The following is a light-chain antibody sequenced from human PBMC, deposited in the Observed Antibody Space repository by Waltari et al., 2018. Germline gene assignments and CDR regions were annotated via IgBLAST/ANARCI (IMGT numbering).Light chain of an antibody. Sequence: DTVMTQTPLCLSVPPGQPASISCTSSQSLLPSEGKTYVYWYLQKPGQSPHLLIYEVPSRFSGLPDRFSGSGSGTDFSLKISRVEAEDVGVYYCMQGIHLPPRTFGQGTKVEIK. J-gene: IGKJ1*01. CDR3: MQGIHLPPRT. CDR2: EVP. CDR1: QSLLPSEGKTY. V-gene: IGKV2-29*03.